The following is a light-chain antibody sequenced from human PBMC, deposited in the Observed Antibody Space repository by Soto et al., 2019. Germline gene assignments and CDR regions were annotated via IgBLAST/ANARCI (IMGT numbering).Light chain of an antibody. CDR1: QTISTW. Sequence: IRMYLSLSALSASVGDRVTITCRASQTISTWLAWYQQKPGKAPKLLIYRASSLESGVPSRFSGSGSGTEFTLTISRLEPEDFAMYYCQQYNGYSTWTSG. CDR2: RAS. CDR3: QQYNGYSTWT. J-gene: IGKJ1*01. V-gene: IGKV1-5*03.